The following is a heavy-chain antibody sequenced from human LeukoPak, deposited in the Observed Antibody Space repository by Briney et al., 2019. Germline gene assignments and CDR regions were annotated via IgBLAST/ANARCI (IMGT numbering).Heavy chain of an antibody. CDR3: ARDVRVGRHVDTAMALYYYGMDV. J-gene: IGHJ6*02. V-gene: IGHV1-2*02. Sequence: ASVKVSCKASGYTFTGYYMHWVRQAPGQGLEWMGWVNPNGGGTNYAQEFQGRVTMTRDTSISTAYMELSRLRSDDTAVYYCARDVRVGRHVDTAMALYYYGMDVWGQGTTVTVSS. D-gene: IGHD5-18*01. CDR1: GYTFTGYY. CDR2: VNPNGGGT.